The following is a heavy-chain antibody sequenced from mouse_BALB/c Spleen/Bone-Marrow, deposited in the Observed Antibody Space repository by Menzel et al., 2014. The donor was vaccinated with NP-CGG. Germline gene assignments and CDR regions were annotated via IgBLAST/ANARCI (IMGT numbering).Heavy chain of an antibody. D-gene: IGHD2-1*01. CDR1: GYTFTNYW. J-gene: IGHJ3*01. CDR3: AREYYDNSFAY. V-gene: IGHV1S41*01. Sequence: DLVKPGASVKLSCKASGYTFTNYWINWIKQRPGQGLEWIGRTAPGSDNTYYNEMFKGKATLTVDTSSSTAYMQLRSQSSEDSAVYFCAREYYDNSFAYWGQGTLVTVSA. CDR2: TAPGSDNT.